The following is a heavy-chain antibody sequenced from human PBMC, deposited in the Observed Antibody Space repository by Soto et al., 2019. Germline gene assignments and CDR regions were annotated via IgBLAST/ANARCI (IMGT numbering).Heavy chain of an antibody. J-gene: IGHJ4*02. V-gene: IGHV4-39*01. CDR2: IYNSGSP. Sequence: QLQLQESGPGLVKPSETLSLTCTVSGASISTLTYNWGWIRQPPGKGLEWIGNIYNSGSPHYSPAPKSRVTVAVDTSKNQFSLTPRSVTAADTALYFCARHTMTAVTTFDHWGQGTLVTVSS. CDR3: ARHTMTAVTTFDH. D-gene: IGHD4-17*01. CDR1: GASISTLTYN.